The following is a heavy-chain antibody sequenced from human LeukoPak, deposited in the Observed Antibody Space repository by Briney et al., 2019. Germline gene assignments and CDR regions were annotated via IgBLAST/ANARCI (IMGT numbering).Heavy chain of an antibody. CDR2: IIAIFGTA. V-gene: IGHV1-69*13. D-gene: IGHD1-26*01. Sequence: VASVKVSCKASGGTFSSYAISWVRQAPGQGLEWMGGIIAIFGTANYAQKFQGRVTITADESTSTAYMELSSLRSEDTAVYYCASIVGFGSSSYWFDPWGQGTLVTVSS. CDR1: GGTFSSYA. CDR3: ASIVGFGSSSYWFDP. J-gene: IGHJ5*02.